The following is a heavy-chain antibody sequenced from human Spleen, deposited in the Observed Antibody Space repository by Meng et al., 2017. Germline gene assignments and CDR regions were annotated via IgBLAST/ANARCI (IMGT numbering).Heavy chain of an antibody. CDR1: GGSFSGYY. V-gene: IGHV4-34*01. CDR3: ARGPTTMAHDFDY. J-gene: IGHJ4*02. D-gene: IGHD4-11*01. Sequence: QGELQQLGAGLLKPSETLSLTCGVYGGSFSGYYWSWIRQPPGKGVEWIGEINHSGSTNYNPSLESRATISVDTSQNNLSLKLSSVTAADSAVYYCARGPTTMAHDFDYWGQGTLVTVSS. CDR2: INHSGST.